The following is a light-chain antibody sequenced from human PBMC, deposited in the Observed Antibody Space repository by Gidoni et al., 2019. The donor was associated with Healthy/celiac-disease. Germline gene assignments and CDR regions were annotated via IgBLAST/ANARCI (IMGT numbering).Light chain of an antibody. J-gene: IGLJ3*02. CDR3: SSYTSSSTLGV. CDR2: DGS. Sequence: QSALTPPASVSGSPGQSITISCTGTSSDVCGYNYVSWYQQHPGKSPKLMICDGSNRPSGVSNRFSGSKSGNTASLTISGLQAEDEADYYCSSYTSSSTLGVFGGGTKLTVL. V-gene: IGLV2-14*03. CDR1: SSDVCGYNY.